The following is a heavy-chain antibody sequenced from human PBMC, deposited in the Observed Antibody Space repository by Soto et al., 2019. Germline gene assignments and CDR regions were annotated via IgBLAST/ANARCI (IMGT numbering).Heavy chain of an antibody. CDR2: IYWDDDK. CDR1: GFSLSTSGVS. J-gene: IGHJ4*02. Sequence: QITLKESGPTLVKPTQTLTLTCTFSGFSLSTSGVSVGWIRQPPGKALEWLALIYWDDDKRYSPSLKSRLTITKDTSKHQVVLTMPNRAPGDTATYFCAHSALQTGDFDYWGQGTLVTVSS. V-gene: IGHV2-5*02. D-gene: IGHD1-26*01. CDR3: AHSALQTGDFDY.